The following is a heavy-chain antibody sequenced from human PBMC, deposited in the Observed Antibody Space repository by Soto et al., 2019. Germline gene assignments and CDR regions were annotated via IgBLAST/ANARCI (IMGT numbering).Heavy chain of an antibody. Sequence: QVQLVQSGAEVKKPGASVKVSCKASGYTFTSYYMHWVRQAPGQGLEWMGIINPSGGSTSYAQKFQGRVPMTRDTSTNTVYMELSSLRSEDTAVYYCARTLAYCGGDCYAHYWGQGTLVTVSS. J-gene: IGHJ4*02. CDR3: ARTLAYCGGDCYAHY. V-gene: IGHV1-46*01. D-gene: IGHD2-21*02. CDR2: INPSGGST. CDR1: GYTFTSYY.